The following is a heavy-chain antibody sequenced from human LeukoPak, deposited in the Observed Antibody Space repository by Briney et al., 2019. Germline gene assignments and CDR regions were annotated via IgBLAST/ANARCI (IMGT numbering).Heavy chain of an antibody. CDR3: ARAWGSGSNNWFDP. V-gene: IGHV3-74*01. CDR1: GFTFSNYW. Sequence: GGSLRLSCAASGFTFSNYWMHWVRQAPGKGLVWVSRTSSDGSSTSYADSVKGRFTISRDNAKNTLYLQMNTLRAEDTAVYYCARAWGSGSNNWFDPWGQGTLVTVSS. J-gene: IGHJ5*02. D-gene: IGHD3-10*01. CDR2: TSSDGSST.